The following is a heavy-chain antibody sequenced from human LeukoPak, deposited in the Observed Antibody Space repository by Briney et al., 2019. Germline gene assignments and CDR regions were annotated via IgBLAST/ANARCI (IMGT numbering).Heavy chain of an antibody. D-gene: IGHD2-21*02. V-gene: IGHV3-74*01. CDR1: GFTFSNYW. CDR3: AKTFLTRTYCGGDCAFDS. J-gene: IGHJ4*02. Sequence: GGSLRLSCAASGFTFSNYWMHWVRQAPGKGLEWVSRINEDASIISYADSVKGRFTISRDNSKNTLYLEMNRLRAEDTAVYYCAKTFLTRTYCGGDCAFDSWGQGTLVTVSS. CDR2: INEDASII.